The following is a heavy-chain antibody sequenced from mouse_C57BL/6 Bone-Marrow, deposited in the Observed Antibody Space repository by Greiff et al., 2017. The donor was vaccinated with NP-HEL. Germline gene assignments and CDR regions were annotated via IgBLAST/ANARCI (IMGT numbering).Heavy chain of an antibody. V-gene: IGHV1-82*01. CDR2: IYPGDGDT. J-gene: IGHJ3*01. CDR1: GYAFSSSW. D-gene: IGHD1-1*01. Sequence: VQRVESGPELVKPGASVKISCKASGYAFSSSWMNWVKQRPGKGLEWIGRIYPGDGDTNYNGKFKGKATLTADKSSSTAYMQLSSLTSEDSAVYFCARSVYYGSSYVWFAYWGQGTLVTVSA. CDR3: ARSVYYGSSYVWFAY.